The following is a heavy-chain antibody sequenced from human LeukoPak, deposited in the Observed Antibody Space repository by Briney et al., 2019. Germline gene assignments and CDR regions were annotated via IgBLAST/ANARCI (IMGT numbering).Heavy chain of an antibody. CDR3: ARENGDYADAFDI. Sequence: PGGSLRLSCAASGFTFTNYRMTWVRQAPGKGLEWVSSISSTSGYVFYADSVQGRFTISRDNAKTSLYLQMNSLRAEDTAVYYCARENGDYADAFDIWGQGTMVTVSS. CDR2: ISSTSGYV. CDR1: GFTFTNYR. J-gene: IGHJ3*02. D-gene: IGHD4-17*01. V-gene: IGHV3-21*01.